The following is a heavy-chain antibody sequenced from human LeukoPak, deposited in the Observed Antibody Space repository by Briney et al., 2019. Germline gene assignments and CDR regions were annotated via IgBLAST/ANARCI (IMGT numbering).Heavy chain of an antibody. V-gene: IGHV3-7*01. CDR2: IKQDGSEK. J-gene: IGHJ3*02. Sequence: SGGSLRLSCAASGFTFSSSAMSWVRQAPGKGLEWVANIKQDGSEKYYVDSVKGRFTISRDNAKNSLYLQMNSLRAEDTAVYYCASLWWQLVPFDAFDIWGQGTMVTVSS. CDR3: ASLWWQLVPFDAFDI. D-gene: IGHD6-13*01. CDR1: GFTFSSSA.